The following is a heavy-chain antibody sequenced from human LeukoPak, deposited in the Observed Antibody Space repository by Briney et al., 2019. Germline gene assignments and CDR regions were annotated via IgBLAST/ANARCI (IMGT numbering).Heavy chain of an antibody. CDR3: AREVVPAAIPTNWFDP. D-gene: IGHD2-2*01. J-gene: IGHJ5*02. Sequence: GGSLRLSCAASGFTFSSYSMNWVRQAPGKGLEWVSSISSSSSYIYYADSVKGRFTISRDNAKNSLYLQMNSLRAEDTVVYYCAREVVPAAIPTNWFDPWGQGTLVTVSS. CDR1: GFTFSSYS. V-gene: IGHV3-21*01. CDR2: ISSSSSYI.